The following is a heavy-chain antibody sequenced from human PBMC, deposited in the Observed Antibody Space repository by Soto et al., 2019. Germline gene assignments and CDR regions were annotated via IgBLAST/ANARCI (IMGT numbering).Heavy chain of an antibody. V-gene: IGHV3-53*01. CDR1: GFTVSNTY. CDR3: ARALPVAKGGFDP. J-gene: IGHJ5*02. Sequence: LRLSCAASGFTVSNTYMTWVRQPPGKGLECVSVIYTAGGTNYADSVKGRFIISRDNSKNTLYLQMNSLRAEDTAVYYCARALPVAKGGFDPWGQGTLVTVSS. D-gene: IGHD2-2*01. CDR2: IYTAGGT.